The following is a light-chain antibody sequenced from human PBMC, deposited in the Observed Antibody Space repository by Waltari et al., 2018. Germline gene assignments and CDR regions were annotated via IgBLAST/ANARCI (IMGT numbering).Light chain of an antibody. J-gene: IGKJ1*01. CDR2: GAS. Sequence: EIVLTQSPGTLSLSPGERAPLSCRARKSVSRSVAWYQQKPGQAPRLLIYGASNRAAGIPDRFSGSGSGTDFSLTISRLEPEDFAVYYCQHYVRLPATFGQGTKVEIK. V-gene: IGKV3-20*01. CDR1: KSVSRS. CDR3: QHYVRLPAT.